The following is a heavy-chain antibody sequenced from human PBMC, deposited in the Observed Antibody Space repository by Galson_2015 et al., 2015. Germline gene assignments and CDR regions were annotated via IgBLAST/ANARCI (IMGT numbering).Heavy chain of an antibody. CDR3: ARCGYSYGYGARPYYYYCMDV. J-gene: IGHJ6*02. CDR1: GGTFSSYA. V-gene: IGHV1-69*13. Sequence: SVKVSCKASGGTFSSYAISWVRQAPGQGLEWMGGIIPIFGTANYAQKFQGRVTITADESTSTAYMELSSLRSEDTAVYYCARCGYSYGYGARPYYYYCMDVWGQGTTVTVSS. D-gene: IGHD5-18*01. CDR2: IIPIFGTA.